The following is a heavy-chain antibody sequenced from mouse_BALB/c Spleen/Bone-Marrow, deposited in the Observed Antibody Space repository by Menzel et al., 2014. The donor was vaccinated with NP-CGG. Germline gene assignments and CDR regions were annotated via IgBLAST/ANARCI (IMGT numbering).Heavy chain of an antibody. J-gene: IGHJ3*01. CDR1: GFTFSNSY. Sequence: QVQLQQSGGEVVKPGTSVKLSCKTSGFTFSNSYISWLKLKPGQSLERIAWIIGGTGGTTYNQKFTGKAQLTVDTSSNTAYIQLSSLTTEDSAIYYCARPLYGSSFAWFAYWGQGTLVTVSA. V-gene: IGHV1-54*02. D-gene: IGHD1-1*01. CDR2: IIGGTGGT. CDR3: ARPLYGSSFAWFAY.